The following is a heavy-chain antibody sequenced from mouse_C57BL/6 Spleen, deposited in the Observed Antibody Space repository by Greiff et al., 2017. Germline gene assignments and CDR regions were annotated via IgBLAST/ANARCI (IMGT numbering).Heavy chain of an antibody. D-gene: IGHD2-3*01. CDR2: LSDGGSYT. CDR1: GFTFSSYA. Sequence: EVQGVESGGGLVKPGGSLKLSCAASGFTFSSYAMSWVRQTPEKRLEWVATLSDGGSYTYYPDNVKGRFTISRDNAKNNLYLQMSQLKSEDTAMYYSARDRGYYVPTYFGYWGQGTTLTVPS. V-gene: IGHV5-4*01. J-gene: IGHJ2*01. CDR3: ARDRGYYVPTYFGY.